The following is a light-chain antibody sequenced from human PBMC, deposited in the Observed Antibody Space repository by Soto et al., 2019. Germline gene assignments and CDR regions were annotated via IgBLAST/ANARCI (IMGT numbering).Light chain of an antibody. CDR2: SAS. Sequence: EIVLTQSPGTLSLSPGERATLSCRASQSVSSSYLAWYQQKPGQAPRLLIYSASSRATGIPDRFSGRGSGTDFTLTISRLEPEDFAVYYCQQDGSSPPITFGQGTRLEI. CDR3: QQDGSSPPIT. J-gene: IGKJ5*01. CDR1: QSVSSSY. V-gene: IGKV3-20*01.